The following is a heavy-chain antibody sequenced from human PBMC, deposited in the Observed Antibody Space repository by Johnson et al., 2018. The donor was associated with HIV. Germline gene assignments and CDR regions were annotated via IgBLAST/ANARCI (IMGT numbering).Heavy chain of an antibody. V-gene: IGHV3-30*03. CDR1: GFNFDDHS. CDR3: ARDWEGYAFDI. J-gene: IGHJ3*02. D-gene: IGHD1-26*01. Sequence: QVQLVESGGGVVRPGGSLRLSCADSGFNFDDHSMSWVRQAPGKGLEWVAVISYDGSNKYYADSVKGRFTISRENAKNTLYLQMNSLRAQDTAVYYCARDWEGYAFDIWGQGTMVTVSS. CDR2: ISYDGSNK.